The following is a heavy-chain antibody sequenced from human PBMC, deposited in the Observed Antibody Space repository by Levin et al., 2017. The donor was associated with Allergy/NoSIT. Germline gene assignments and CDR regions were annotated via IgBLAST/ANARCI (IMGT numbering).Heavy chain of an antibody. Sequence: GESLKISCKGSGYSFTMYWIGWVRQMPGKGLEWMGIIYPGDSDTRYSPSFQGQVTISADKSISTAYQQWSSLKASDTAMYFCARLKDTAMVTDYWGQGTLVTVSS. CDR3: ARLKDTAMVTDY. CDR2: IYPGDSDT. V-gene: IGHV5-51*01. D-gene: IGHD5-18*01. J-gene: IGHJ4*02. CDR1: GYSFTMYW.